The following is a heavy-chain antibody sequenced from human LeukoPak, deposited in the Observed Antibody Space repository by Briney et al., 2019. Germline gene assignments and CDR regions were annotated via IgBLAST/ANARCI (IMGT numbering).Heavy chain of an antibody. Sequence: GGSLRLSCAASGFTFSSYAMSWVRQAPGKGLEWVSAISGSGGSACYADSVKGRFTISRDNSKNTLYLQMNSLRAEDTAVYYCATQGYCSSTSCYVSYYYGMDVWGKGTTVTVSS. CDR2: ISGSGGSA. CDR3: ATQGYCSSTSCYVSYYYGMDV. D-gene: IGHD2-2*01. J-gene: IGHJ6*04. V-gene: IGHV3-23*01. CDR1: GFTFSSYA.